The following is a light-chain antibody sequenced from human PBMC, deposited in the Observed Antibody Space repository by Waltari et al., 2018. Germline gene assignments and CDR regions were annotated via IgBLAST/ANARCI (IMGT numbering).Light chain of an antibody. CDR3: QQYYSLPYT. Sequence: DIVLTQSPDSLAVSLGERATINCKSSQSVFYSSNKRSSLAGYQPEPGHPPNRLIYWASPRESGVPDRFSGSGSGTDFTLTISSLQAEDVAIYWCQQYYSLPYTFGQGTKLEIK. CDR2: WAS. V-gene: IGKV4-1*01. J-gene: IGKJ2*01. CDR1: QSVFYSSNKRSS.